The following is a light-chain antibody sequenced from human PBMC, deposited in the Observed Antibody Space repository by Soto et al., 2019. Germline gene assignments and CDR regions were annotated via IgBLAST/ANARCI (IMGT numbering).Light chain of an antibody. V-gene: IGKV3-11*01. Sequence: EIVLTQSPATLSLSPGERATLSCRASQSVNSYLAWYQRKPGQAPRLLITDASNRATGIPARFSGSGSGTDFTLPISSLEPEDFAVYYCQQRSTWPRITFGGGTKVEIK. CDR1: QSVNSY. CDR2: DAS. CDR3: QQRSTWPRIT. J-gene: IGKJ4*01.